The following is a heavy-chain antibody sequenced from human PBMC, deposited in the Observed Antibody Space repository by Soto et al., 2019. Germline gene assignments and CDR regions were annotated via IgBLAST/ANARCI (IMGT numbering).Heavy chain of an antibody. Sequence: ASVKVSCKASGCTFTSYGISWVRQAPGQGLEWMGWISAYNGNTNYAQKLQGRVTMTTDTSTSTAYMELRSLRSDDTAVYYCAGDRVGAASDALDIWGQGTMVTVSS. V-gene: IGHV1-18*01. CDR1: GCTFTSYG. CDR3: AGDRVGAASDALDI. D-gene: IGHD6-25*01. CDR2: ISAYNGNT. J-gene: IGHJ3*02.